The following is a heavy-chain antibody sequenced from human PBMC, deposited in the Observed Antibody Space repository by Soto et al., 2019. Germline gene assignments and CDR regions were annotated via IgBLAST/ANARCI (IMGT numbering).Heavy chain of an antibody. CDR2: IYWNDDK. J-gene: IGHJ6*02. CDR3: AHGVFTIYYAIDV. V-gene: IGHV2-5*01. CDR1: GFSLTTSGVA. D-gene: IGHD3-3*01. Sequence: QITLKESGPTLVKPTQTLTLTCTFSGFSLTTSGVAVGWIRQSPGKALEWLALIYWNDDKRYSPSLNNRLTTAXDXXKNQVVLTMTNMDPVDTATYYCAHGVFTIYYAIDVWGQGTTVTVSS.